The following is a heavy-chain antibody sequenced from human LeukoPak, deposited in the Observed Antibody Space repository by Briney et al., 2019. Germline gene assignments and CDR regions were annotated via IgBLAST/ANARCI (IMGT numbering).Heavy chain of an antibody. CDR2: ISTSGSST. D-gene: IGHD3-16*01. CDR3: AKVAAHVLGPHFDY. CDR1: GFTFNTFS. Sequence: PGGSLRLSCAASGFTFNTFSMNWVRQAPGEGLEWVSTISTSGSSTYYADSVKGRFTISRDNSKNTLYLQMNSLRAEDTAVYYCAKVAAHVLGPHFDYWGQGTLVTVSS. V-gene: IGHV3-23*01. J-gene: IGHJ4*02.